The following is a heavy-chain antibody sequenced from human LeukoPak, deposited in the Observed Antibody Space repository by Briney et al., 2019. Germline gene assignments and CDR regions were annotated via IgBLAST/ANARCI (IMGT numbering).Heavy chain of an antibody. CDR1: GFTFSSYS. CDR2: ISISRNIA. D-gene: IGHD1-26*01. CDR3: AQWSRYFDY. Sequence: GGSLRLSCAASGFTFSSYSMNWLRQAPGKGLEWISYISISRNIAYYADSVKGRFTISRDNGKNSLYLQMNNLRAEDTAVYYCAQWSRYFDYWGQGTLVTVSS. J-gene: IGHJ4*02. V-gene: IGHV3-48*01.